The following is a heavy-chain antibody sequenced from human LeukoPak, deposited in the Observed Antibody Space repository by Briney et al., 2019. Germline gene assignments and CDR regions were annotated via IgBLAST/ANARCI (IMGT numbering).Heavy chain of an antibody. J-gene: IGHJ4*02. Sequence: PSETLSLTCAVYGGSFSGYYWSWIRQPPGKGLEWIGEINHSGSTNYNPSLKSRVTISVDTSKNQFSLKLSSVTAADTAVYYCAKRGSDGRPYFFDYWGQGTLVTVSS. V-gene: IGHV4-34*01. D-gene: IGHD1-1*01. CDR1: GGSFSGYY. CDR2: INHSGST. CDR3: AKRGSDGRPYFFDY.